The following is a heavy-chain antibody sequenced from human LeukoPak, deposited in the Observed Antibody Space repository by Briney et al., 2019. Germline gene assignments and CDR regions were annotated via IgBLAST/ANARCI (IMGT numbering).Heavy chain of an antibody. Sequence: GGSLRLSCAASGFTFSSYSMNWVRQAPGKGLEWVSSISSSSSYIYYADSVKGRFTISRDNAKNSLYLQMNSLRAEDTAVYYCAGDRASYDSSGYYYAWGQGTLVTVSS. D-gene: IGHD3-22*01. CDR1: GFTFSSYS. CDR3: AGDRASYDSSGYYYA. CDR2: ISSSSSYI. J-gene: IGHJ4*02. V-gene: IGHV3-21*01.